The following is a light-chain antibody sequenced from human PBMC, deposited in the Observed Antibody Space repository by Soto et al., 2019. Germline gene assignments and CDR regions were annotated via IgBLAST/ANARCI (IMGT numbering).Light chain of an antibody. Sequence: QLVLTQPPSASGTPGQRVTISCSGSSSSIGSNTVNWYQQLPGTAPKLLIYNNDQRPSGVPDRFSGSKSGTSASLAISGLQSEDEADYYCAAWDDSLNGVVFGGGTKLTVL. CDR1: SSSIGSNT. V-gene: IGLV1-44*01. J-gene: IGLJ2*01. CDR3: AAWDDSLNGVV. CDR2: NND.